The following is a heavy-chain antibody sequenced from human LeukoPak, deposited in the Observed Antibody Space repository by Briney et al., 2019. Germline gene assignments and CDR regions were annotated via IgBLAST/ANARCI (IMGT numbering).Heavy chain of an antibody. CDR1: GFTFSSYA. J-gene: IGHJ4*02. V-gene: IGHV3-53*01. CDR2: IYSGGST. Sequence: GGSLRLSCAASGFTFSSYAMHWVRQAPGKGLEWVSTIYSGGSTYYADSVKGRFTISRDNSKNTLYLQMNSLRAEDTAVYYRARGGESVAGIDYWGQGTLVTVSS. D-gene: IGHD6-19*01. CDR3: ARGGESVAGIDY.